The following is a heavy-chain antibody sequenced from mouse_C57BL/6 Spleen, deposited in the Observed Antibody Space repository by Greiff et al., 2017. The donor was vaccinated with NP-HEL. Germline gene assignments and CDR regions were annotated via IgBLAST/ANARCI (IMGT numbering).Heavy chain of an antibody. Sequence: EVQGVESGGDLVKPGGSLKLSCAASGFTFSSYGMSWVRQTPDKRLEWVATISSGGSYTYYPDSVKGRFTISRDNAKNTLYLQMSSLKSEDTAMYYCARDSNYEFAYGGQGTLVTVSA. CDR2: ISSGGSYT. D-gene: IGHD2-5*01. CDR3: ARDSNYEFAY. V-gene: IGHV5-6*01. J-gene: IGHJ3*01. CDR1: GFTFSSYG.